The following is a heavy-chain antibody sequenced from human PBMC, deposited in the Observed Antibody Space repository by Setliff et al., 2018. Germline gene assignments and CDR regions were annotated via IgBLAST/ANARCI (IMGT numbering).Heavy chain of an antibody. J-gene: IGHJ6*03. CDR1: GGSFSGYY. V-gene: IGHV4-34*01. Sequence: SETLSLTCAVYGGSFSGYYWSWIRQPPGKGLEWIGEINHSGSTNYNPSLKTRVTISVDTSKNQFSLTLSSVTAADTAVYYCARETTMTYYFYYMDVWGKGTTVTVSS. CDR3: ARETTMTYYFYYMDV. CDR2: INHSGST. D-gene: IGHD4-17*01.